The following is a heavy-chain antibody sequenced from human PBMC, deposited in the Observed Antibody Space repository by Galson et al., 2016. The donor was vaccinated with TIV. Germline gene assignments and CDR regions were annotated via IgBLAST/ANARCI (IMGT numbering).Heavy chain of an antibody. D-gene: IGHD6-13*01. V-gene: IGHV1-69*13. CDR1: GGIFRSFA. J-gene: IGHJ2*01. Sequence: SVKVSCKASGGIFRSFAITWVRQAPGQGLEWMGGIIAIFGKTNYAQKFQGRVTITADESTSTVFVELTSLTSDATATYYCARPSDSSWYFDLWGRGTQVIVSS. CDR2: IIAIFGKT. CDR3: ARPSDSSWYFDL.